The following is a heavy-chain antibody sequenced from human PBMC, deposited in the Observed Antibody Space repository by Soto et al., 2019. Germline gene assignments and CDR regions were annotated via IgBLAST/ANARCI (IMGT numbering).Heavy chain of an antibody. D-gene: IGHD3-10*01. J-gene: IGHJ5*02. V-gene: IGHV3-48*03. Sequence: PGESLKISCAASGFTFSSYEMNWVRQAPGKGLEWVSYISSSGSTIYYADSVKGRFTISRDNAKNSLYLQMNSLRAEDTAVYYCARDINIEGDYYGSGSYSAWGQGTLVTVSS. CDR1: GFTFSSYE. CDR2: ISSSGSTI. CDR3: ARDINIEGDYYGSGSYSA.